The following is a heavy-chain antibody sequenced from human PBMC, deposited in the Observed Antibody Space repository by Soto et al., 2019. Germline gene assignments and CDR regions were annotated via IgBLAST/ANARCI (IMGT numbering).Heavy chain of an antibody. Sequence: ASVKVSCKASGYTFTSYGISCVRQAPGQGLEWMGWISAYNGNTNYAQKLQGRVTMTTDTSTSTAYMELRSLRSDDTAVYYCARTPFSGWYGDYFDYWGQGTLVTVSS. CDR3: ARTPFSGWYGDYFDY. CDR2: ISAYNGNT. V-gene: IGHV1-18*01. D-gene: IGHD6-19*01. J-gene: IGHJ4*02. CDR1: GYTFTSYG.